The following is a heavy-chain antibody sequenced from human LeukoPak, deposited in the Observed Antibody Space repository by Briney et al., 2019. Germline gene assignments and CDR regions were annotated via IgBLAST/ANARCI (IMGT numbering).Heavy chain of an antibody. CDR2: IHNSRCT. CDR3: GKVGGNTNS. J-gene: IGHJ4*02. Sequence: SETLSLTCTVSGASITSDIFYWNWIRQSPGKGLEWIGAIHNSRCTSYNPSLESRLTISVDPSENKLFLKMTSVTDADTATYYCGKVGGNTNSWGQGTLVTVSS. D-gene: IGHD4-23*01. CDR1: GASITSDIFY. V-gene: IGHV4-30-4*01.